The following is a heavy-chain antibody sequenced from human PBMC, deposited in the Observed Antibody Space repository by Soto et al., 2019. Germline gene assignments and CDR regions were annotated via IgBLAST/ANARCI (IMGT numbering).Heavy chain of an antibody. Sequence: SETLSLTCSVTGGSINNYYWSWVRQSAGKGLEWIGRVFTTGTTDYNPSIKGRVTISVDTSKNQFSLSLRSVTAADTAIYYCARDFNSIFDDFADMRWNFDPWGQGTLVTVSS. D-gene: IGHD3-3*02. CDR3: ARDFNSIFDDFADMRWNFDP. J-gene: IGHJ5*02. CDR1: GGSINNYY. CDR2: VFTTGTT. V-gene: IGHV4-4*07.